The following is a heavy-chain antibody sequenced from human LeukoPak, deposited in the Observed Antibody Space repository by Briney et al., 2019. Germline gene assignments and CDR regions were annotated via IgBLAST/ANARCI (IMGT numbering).Heavy chain of an antibody. CDR1: GFTFGDYA. Sequence: GGSLRLSCTASGFTFGDYAMSWVRQAPGKGLEWVGFIRSKAYGGTTEYAASVKGRFTISRDDSKSIAYLQMNSLKTEDTAVYYCTRDGGYCSSTSCYTSYYYYYYYMDVWGKGTTVTVSS. D-gene: IGHD2-2*02. CDR3: TRDGGYCSSTSCYTSYYYYYYYMDV. J-gene: IGHJ6*03. CDR2: IRSKAYGGTT. V-gene: IGHV3-49*04.